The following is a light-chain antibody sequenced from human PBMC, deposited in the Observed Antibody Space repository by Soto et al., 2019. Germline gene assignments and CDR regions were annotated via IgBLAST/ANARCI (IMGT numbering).Light chain of an antibody. CDR3: SSYTSSSFCV. V-gene: IGLV2-14*01. Sequence: QSALTQPASVSGSPGQSITISCTGTCSDVGGYNYVSWYQQHPGKAPKLMIYEVSNRPSGVSNRFSGSKSGNTASLTISGLQAEDEADYYCSSYTSSSFCVFGGGTKLTVL. CDR2: EVS. CDR1: CSDVGGYNY. J-gene: IGLJ3*02.